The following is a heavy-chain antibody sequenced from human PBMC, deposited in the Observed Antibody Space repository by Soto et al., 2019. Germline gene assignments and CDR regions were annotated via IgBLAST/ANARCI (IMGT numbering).Heavy chain of an antibody. J-gene: IGHJ6*02. D-gene: IGHD6-13*01. CDR1: GFTFSSYA. CDR2: ISGSGGST. V-gene: IGHV3-23*01. CDR3: AKKGWAAGTKGDYYYYGMDV. Sequence: PRLSCAASGFTFSSYAMSWVRQAPGKGLEWVSAISGSGGSTYYADSVKGRFTISRDNSKNTLYLQMNSLRAEDTAVYYCAKKGWAAGTKGDYYYYGMDVWGQGTTVTVSS.